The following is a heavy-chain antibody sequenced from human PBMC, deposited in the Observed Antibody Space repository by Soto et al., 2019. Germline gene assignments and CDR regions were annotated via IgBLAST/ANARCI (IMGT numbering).Heavy chain of an antibody. CDR2: INPNSGGT. D-gene: IGHD3-22*01. V-gene: IGHV1-2*02. Sequence: ASVKVSCKASGYSFTGYFLNWVRQAPGQGLEWMGWINPNSGGTKYAQKFEGRVTLTSDTSSRTAYLEVSRLKPDDSAVYFCVRELTLTRPVAGYFYGLDVWGQGTTVTVSS. CDR1: GYSFTGYF. CDR3: VRELTLTRPVAGYFYGLDV. J-gene: IGHJ6*02.